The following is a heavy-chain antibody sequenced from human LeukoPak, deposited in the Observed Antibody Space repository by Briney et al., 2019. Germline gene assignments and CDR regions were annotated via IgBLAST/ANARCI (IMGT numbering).Heavy chain of an antibody. CDR1: GYTFTSYG. CDR2: ISAYNGNT. V-gene: IGHV1-18*01. D-gene: IGHD3-10*01. J-gene: IGHJ6*02. CDR3: ARDDYYGSGSLAYYGMDV. Sequence: ASVKVSCKASGYTFTSYGISWVRQAPGQGLEWMGWISAYNGNTNYAQKLQGRVTMTTDTSTSTAYMELRSLRSDDTAVYYCARDDYYGSGSLAYYGMDVWGQGTTVTVSS.